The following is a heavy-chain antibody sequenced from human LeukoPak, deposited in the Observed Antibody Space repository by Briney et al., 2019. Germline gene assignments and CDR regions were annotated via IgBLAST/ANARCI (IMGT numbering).Heavy chain of an antibody. CDR3: ARDGGATMIVGGTGYFDY. V-gene: IGHV4-4*02. D-gene: IGHD3-22*01. CDR2: IYHSGST. J-gene: IGHJ4*02. CDR1: GGSISSSNW. Sequence: SETLSLTCAVSGGSISSSNWWSWVRQPPGKGLEWIGEIYHSGSTNYNPSLKSRVTISVDKSKNQCSLKLSSVTAADTAVYYCARDGGATMIVGGTGYFDYWGQGTLVTVSS.